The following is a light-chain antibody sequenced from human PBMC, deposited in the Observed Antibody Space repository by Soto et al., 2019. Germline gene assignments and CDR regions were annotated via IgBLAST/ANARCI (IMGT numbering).Light chain of an antibody. CDR3: QQSYTTVYT. CDR2: DAT. J-gene: IGKJ2*01. CDR1: QTIGAN. V-gene: IGKV1-39*01. Sequence: DIQMTQSPSSLSASVGDRVTITCRARQTIGANLNWYRQKPGKAPTLLIYDATTLQSGVPSRFSGLGSGTEFTLSITSLQPEDSATCFCQQSYTTVYTFGLGTKVDIK.